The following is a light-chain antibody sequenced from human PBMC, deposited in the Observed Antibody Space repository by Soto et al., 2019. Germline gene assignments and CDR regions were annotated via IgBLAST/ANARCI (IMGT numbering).Light chain of an antibody. J-gene: IGLJ2*01. CDR2: DVS. Sequence: QSALTQPASVSESPGQTVIISCTGTSSDIGGYNSVSWYQQHPGRAPKLILFDVSNRPSKIPDRFSGSKSDNTASLTISGLQAEDEADYYCSSYSTSSTLILFGGGTKVTVL. CDR3: SSYSTSSTLIL. CDR1: SSDIGGYNS. V-gene: IGLV2-14*03.